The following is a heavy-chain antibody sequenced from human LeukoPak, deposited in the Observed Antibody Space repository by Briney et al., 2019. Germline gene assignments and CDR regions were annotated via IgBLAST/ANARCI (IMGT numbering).Heavy chain of an antibody. CDR2: IYYSGTT. V-gene: IGHV4-59*01. D-gene: IGHD3-16*01. J-gene: IGHJ4*02. Sequence: SETLSLTCTVSGCSISGYYWSWIRQPPGKGLEWIGYIYYSGTTYYNPYLNSRVTISVDTSKNHFSLQLSSVTAADTAVYYCARFGMYSFDYWGQGTLVAVSS. CDR3: ARFGMYSFDY. CDR1: GCSISGYY.